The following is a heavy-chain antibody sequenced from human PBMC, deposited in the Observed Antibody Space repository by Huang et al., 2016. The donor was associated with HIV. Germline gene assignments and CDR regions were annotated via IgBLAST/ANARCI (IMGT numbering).Heavy chain of an antibody. D-gene: IGHD3-22*01. Sequence: QVQLVQSGAEVKKPGSSVKVSCKASGGSFRNFAIGWVRQAPGQGLEWMGGVIPTLGTANYAQKFQGCVTIIADESTSTAYMELSSLGSEDTAVYYCATVDYYDTSGPQRGYFDNWGQGTLVTVSS. V-gene: IGHV1-69*01. CDR1: GGSFRNFA. J-gene: IGHJ4*02. CDR2: VIPTLGTA. CDR3: ATVDYYDTSGPQRGYFDN.